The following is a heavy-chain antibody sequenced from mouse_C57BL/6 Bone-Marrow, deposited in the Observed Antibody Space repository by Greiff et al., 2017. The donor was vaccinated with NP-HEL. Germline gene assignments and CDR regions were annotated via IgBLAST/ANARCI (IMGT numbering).Heavy chain of an antibody. J-gene: IGHJ2*01. D-gene: IGHD1-1*01. CDR1: GFNIKDDY. CDR3: TTPTVVANFDY. CDR2: IDPENGDT. V-gene: IGHV14-4*01. Sequence: VQLKESGAELVRPGASVKLSCTASGFNIKDDYMHWVKQRPEQGLEWIGWIDPENGDTEYASKFQGMATIKADTSSNTSYLQLSCLTSEDTAVYYCTTPTVVANFDYWSQGTTLTVSS.